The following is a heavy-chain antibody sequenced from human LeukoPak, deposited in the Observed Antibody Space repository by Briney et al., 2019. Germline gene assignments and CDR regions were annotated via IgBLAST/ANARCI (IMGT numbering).Heavy chain of an antibody. CDR3: ARGPDYYWYFDL. CDR2: IIPIFGTA. V-gene: IGHV1-69*13. CDR1: GGTFSSYA. Sequence: SSVNVSCKASGGTFSSYAISRVRQPPAQGLEWMGGIIPIFGTANYAQKFQGRVTITADESTSTAYMELSSLRSEDTAVYYCARGPDYYWYFDLWGRGTLVTVSS. D-gene: IGHD4-11*01. J-gene: IGHJ2*01.